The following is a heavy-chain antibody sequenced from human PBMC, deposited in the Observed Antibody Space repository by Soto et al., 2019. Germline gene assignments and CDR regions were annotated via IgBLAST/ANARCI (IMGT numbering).Heavy chain of an antibody. Sequence: AAVKVSCKASGYIFTGYYIQWVRQAPGQGLEWMGWINTKTGGTKYAQKFQGRVTMTRDTSINTAYMEVSRLRSDDTAVYYCATDKVAFDMWGQGTMVTVSS. CDR2: INTKTGGT. CDR3: ATDKVAFDM. D-gene: IGHD3-9*01. CDR1: GYIFTGYY. V-gene: IGHV1-2*02. J-gene: IGHJ3*02.